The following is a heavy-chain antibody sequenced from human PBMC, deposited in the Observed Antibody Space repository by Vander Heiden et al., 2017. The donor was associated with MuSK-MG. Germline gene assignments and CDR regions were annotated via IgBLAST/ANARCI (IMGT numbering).Heavy chain of an antibody. D-gene: IGHD3-3*01. CDR2: INHSGST. CDR3: ARGDYDFWSGYLDNWFDP. J-gene: IGHJ5*02. V-gene: IGHV4-34*01. CDR1: GGSFSGYY. Sequence: QVQLQQWGAGLLKPSETLSLTCAVYGGSFSGYYWSWIRQPPGKGLEWIGEINHSGSTNYNPSLKSRVTISVDTSKNQFSLKLSSVTAADTAVYYCARGDYDFWSGYLDNWFDPWGQGTLVTVS.